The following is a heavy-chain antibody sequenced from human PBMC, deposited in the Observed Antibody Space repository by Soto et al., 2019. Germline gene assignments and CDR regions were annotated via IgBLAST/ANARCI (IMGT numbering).Heavy chain of an antibody. D-gene: IGHD6-19*01. Sequence: GGSLRLSCAASGFTFSSYAMHWVRQAPGKGLEWVAVISYDGSNKYYADSVKGRFTISRDNSKNTLYLQMNSLRAEDTAVYYCARDYGEEQWLVNFGYFYYGMDVWGQGTTVTVSS. CDR1: GFTFSSYA. CDR3: ARDYGEEQWLVNFGYFYYGMDV. CDR2: ISYDGSNK. V-gene: IGHV3-30-3*01. J-gene: IGHJ6*02.